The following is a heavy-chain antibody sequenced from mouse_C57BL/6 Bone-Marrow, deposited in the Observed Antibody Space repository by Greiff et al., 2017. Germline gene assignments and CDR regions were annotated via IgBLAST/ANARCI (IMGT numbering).Heavy chain of an antibody. CDR2: ISSGGSYT. J-gene: IGHJ2*01. Sequence: EVKLMESGGDLVKPGGSLKLSCAASGFTFSSYGMSWVRQTPDKRLEWVATISSGGSYTYYPDSVKGRFTISRDNAKNTLYRQMSSLKSEDTAMYYCARRRGLPYFDYWGQGTTLTVSS. V-gene: IGHV5-6*02. D-gene: IGHD2-4*01. CDR1: GFTFSSYG. CDR3: ARRRGLPYFDY.